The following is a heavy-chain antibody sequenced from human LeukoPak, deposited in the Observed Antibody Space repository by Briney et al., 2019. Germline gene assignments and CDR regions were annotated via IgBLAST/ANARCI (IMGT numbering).Heavy chain of an antibody. CDR2: INPNSGGT. V-gene: IGHV1-2*02. D-gene: IGHD2-2*01. CDR3: ARVASPEYQLLSLDY. Sequence: ASVKVSCKASGYTFTGYYMHWVRQAPGQGLEWMGWINPNSGGTNYAQKFQGRVTMTRDTSISTAYMELSRLRSDDTAVYYCARVASPEYQLLSLDYWGQGTLVTVSS. J-gene: IGHJ4*02. CDR1: GYTFTGYY.